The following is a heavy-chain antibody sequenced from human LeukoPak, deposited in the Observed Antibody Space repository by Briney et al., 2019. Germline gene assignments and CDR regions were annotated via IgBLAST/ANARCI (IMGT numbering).Heavy chain of an antibody. Sequence: GGSLRLSCAASGFTFSSYEMNWVRQAPGKGLEWVSYISDSGSTKYYADSVKGRFTISRDNAKNSMYLQMNSLRAEDTALYYCARDLDWGAFDAWGQGTLVTVSS. D-gene: IGHD3-9*01. J-gene: IGHJ5*02. CDR3: ARDLDWGAFDA. CDR1: GFTFSSYE. CDR2: ISDSGSTK. V-gene: IGHV3-48*03.